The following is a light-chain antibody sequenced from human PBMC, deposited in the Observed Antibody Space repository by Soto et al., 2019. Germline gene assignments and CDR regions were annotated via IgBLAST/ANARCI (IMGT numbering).Light chain of an antibody. Sequence: PTECISRWEQYNISSPGSSSNIGSNYVSWYQQLPGAAPKLLIYENYERPSGIPDRFSGSKSGTSATLDITGLQAGDEADYYCGAWDNSLTGGVFGGGTKVTVL. J-gene: IGLJ2*01. V-gene: IGLV1-51*02. CDR3: GAWDNSLTGGV. CDR2: ENY. CDR1: SSNIGSNY.